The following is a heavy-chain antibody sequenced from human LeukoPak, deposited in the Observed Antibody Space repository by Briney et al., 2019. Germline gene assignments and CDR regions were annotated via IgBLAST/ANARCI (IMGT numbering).Heavy chain of an antibody. CDR1: GYTFTGYY. CDR3: ARDPGVVITSYYFDY. CDR2: INPNSGGT. D-gene: IGHD3-22*01. J-gene: IGHJ4*02. Sequence: ASVKVSCKASGYTFTGYYMHWVRQAPGQGLEWMGWINPNSGGTNYAQKLQGRVTMTTDTSTSTAYMELRSLRSDDTAVYYCARDPGVVITSYYFDYWGQGTLVTVSS. V-gene: IGHV1-2*02.